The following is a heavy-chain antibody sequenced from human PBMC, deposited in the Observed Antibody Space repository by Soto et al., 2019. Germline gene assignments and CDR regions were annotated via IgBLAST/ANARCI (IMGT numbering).Heavy chain of an antibody. CDR1: GGSVSDYY. CDR2: IHPGGNT. CDR3: VRGPYCGGDCYFAS. J-gene: IGHJ4*02. D-gene: IGHD2-21*02. V-gene: IGHV4-4*07. Sequence: SETLSLTCTVYGGSVSDYYWSWVRQPAGKCLEWIGRIHPGGNTNYSPSLMSRVTMSVDTSHNQFSLKLTSVTAADTAVYYCVRGPYCGGDCYFASWGQGXLVTVYS.